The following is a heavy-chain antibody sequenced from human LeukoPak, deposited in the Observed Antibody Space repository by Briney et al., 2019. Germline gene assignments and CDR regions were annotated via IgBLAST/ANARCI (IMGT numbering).Heavy chain of an antibody. Sequence: ASVKVSCKASGYTFTAHYFHWVRQAPGRGLEWMGWFNPNSGGTKYAEKFQGRITMTRDTSISTAYMELSSLTSDDTAVYYCARGGGNSWFDYWGQGTLLTVSS. J-gene: IGHJ4*02. CDR3: ARGGGNSWFDY. CDR2: FNPNSGGT. V-gene: IGHV1-2*02. CDR1: GYTFTAHY. D-gene: IGHD6-13*01.